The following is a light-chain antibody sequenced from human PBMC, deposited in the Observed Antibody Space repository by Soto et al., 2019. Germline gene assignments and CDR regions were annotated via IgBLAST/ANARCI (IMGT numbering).Light chain of an antibody. CDR3: QQYSSSPWT. Sequence: DIQMTQSPSSLAASVGDSVTITCRASQSTDTYLNWYQQKPGKAPKLLIFAASSLQSGVPSRFSGSRSGPDFTLTISRLEPEDFAVYYCQQYSSSPWTFGQGTKVDIK. J-gene: IGKJ1*01. V-gene: IGKV1-39*01. CDR1: QSTDTY. CDR2: AAS.